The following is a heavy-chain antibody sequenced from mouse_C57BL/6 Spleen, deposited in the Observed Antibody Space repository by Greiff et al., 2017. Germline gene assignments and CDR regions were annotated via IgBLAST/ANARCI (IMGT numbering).Heavy chain of an antibody. CDR3: ARIYYDYDGAWFAY. CDR2: IWTGGGT. CDR1: GFSLTSYA. V-gene: IGHV2-9-1*01. Sequence: VKLVESGPGLVAPSQSLSITCTVSGFSLTSYAISWVRQPPGKGLEWLGVIWTGGGTNYNSALKSRLSISKDNSKSQVFLKMNSLQTDDTARYXCARIYYDYDGAWFAYWGQGTLVTVSA. D-gene: IGHD2-4*01. J-gene: IGHJ3*01.